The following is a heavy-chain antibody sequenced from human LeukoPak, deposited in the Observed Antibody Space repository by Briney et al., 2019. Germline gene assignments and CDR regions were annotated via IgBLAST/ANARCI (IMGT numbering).Heavy chain of an antibody. CDR2: ISSGGSTI. CDR1: GFTFSDYY. D-gene: IGHD6-13*01. CDR3: ARRAVAGRCFDY. V-gene: IGHV3-11*01. Sequence: GGSLRLSCAVSGFTFSDYYMSWIRQAPGKGLEWVSYISSGGSTISHADSVKGRFTISRDNAENSLYLQMNSLRAEDTAVYYCARRAVAGRCFDYWGQGTLVTVSS. J-gene: IGHJ4*02.